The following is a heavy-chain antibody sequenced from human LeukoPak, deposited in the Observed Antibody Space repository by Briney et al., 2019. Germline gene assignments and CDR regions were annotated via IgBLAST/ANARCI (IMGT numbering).Heavy chain of an antibody. CDR2: ISSGVST. CDR3: ALDCCTGSRFDN. V-gene: IGHV3-53*01. J-gene: IGHJ4*02. CDR1: GLTVSSNY. Sequence: PGGSLRLSCAVSGLTVSSNYMGWVPPAPGKGLEWGSAISSGVSTYPTDSVKGRFTISRYNSKKILSLQMNSLSVEDTAVYYCALDCCTGSRFDNWGQGNLVTVSS. D-gene: IGHD2-8*02.